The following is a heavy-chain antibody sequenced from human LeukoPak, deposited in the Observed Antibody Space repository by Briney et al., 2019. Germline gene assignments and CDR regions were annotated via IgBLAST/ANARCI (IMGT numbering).Heavy chain of an antibody. CDR2: ISHSGYDI. CDR3: ARPPPDIEGPQGV. CDR1: GFTFSRYS. J-gene: IGHJ6*04. D-gene: IGHD2-15*01. V-gene: IGHV3-21*01. Sequence: PGGSLRLSCVTSGFTFSRYSMNWVRQAPGKGLEWVSSISHSGYDIYYADAVKGRFTISRDNAKNSLYLQMNSLRAEDTAVYYCARPPPDIEGPQGVWGKGTTVTVSS.